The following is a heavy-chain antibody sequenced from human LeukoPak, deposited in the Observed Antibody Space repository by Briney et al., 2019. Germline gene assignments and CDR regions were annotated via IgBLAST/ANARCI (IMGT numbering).Heavy chain of an antibody. V-gene: IGHV3-23*01. CDR2: ISDSGGST. J-gene: IGHJ4*02. D-gene: IGHD6-13*01. CDR3: AKKPVGRAAGYYFDY. Sequence: PGGSLRLSCAASGFTFSSYAMSWVRQAPGKGLKWVSAISDSGGSTYYADSVKGRFTISRDNSKNPLYLQMNSLRAEDTAVYYCAKKPVGRAAGYYFDYWGQGTLVTVSS. CDR1: GFTFSSYA.